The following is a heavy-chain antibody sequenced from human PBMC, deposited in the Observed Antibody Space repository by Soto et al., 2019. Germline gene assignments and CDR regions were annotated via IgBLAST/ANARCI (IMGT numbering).Heavy chain of an antibody. CDR1: GFTFSSYA. CDR2: ISGSGGST. V-gene: IGHV3-23*01. CDR3: AERGGGWYAKYFQH. Sequence: EVQLSESGGGLVQPGGSLRLSCAASGFTFSSYAMSWVRQAPGKGLEWVSAISGSGGSTYYADSVKGRFTISRDNSKNTLDLQRNSMRAEDTAVYYCAERGGGWYAKYFQHWGQGTLVTVSS. J-gene: IGHJ1*01. D-gene: IGHD6-19*01.